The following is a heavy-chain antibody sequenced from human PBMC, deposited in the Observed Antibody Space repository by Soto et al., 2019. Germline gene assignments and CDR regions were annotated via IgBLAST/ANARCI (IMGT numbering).Heavy chain of an antibody. V-gene: IGHV3-21*01. CDR3: ARDKDFDWIIDRYHFNYDMDV. Sequence: GGSLRLSCEVSGFTLNRYSMNWVRQAPGKGLEWVSSISSGSTYRYYADSVQGRFAISRDNAKNSLFLQMNNLRVEDTAVYFCARDKDFDWIIDRYHFNYDMDVWGQGTTVTVSS. CDR2: ISSGSTYR. J-gene: IGHJ6*02. D-gene: IGHD3-9*01. CDR1: GFTLNRYS.